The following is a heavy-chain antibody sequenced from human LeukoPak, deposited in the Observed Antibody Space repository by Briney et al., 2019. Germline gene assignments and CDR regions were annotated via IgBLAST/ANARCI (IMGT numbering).Heavy chain of an antibody. V-gene: IGHV1-2*02. Sequence: ASVKVSCKASGYTFTGYYMHWVRQAPGQGLEWMGWINPNSGGTNYAQKFQGRVTMTRDTSISTAYMELSRLRSDDTAVYYCARVEYRYGSGYYYYYYAMDVWGQGTTVTVSS. CDR3: ARVEYRYGSGYYYYYYAMDV. J-gene: IGHJ6*02. D-gene: IGHD3-10*01. CDR1: GYTFTGYY. CDR2: INPNSGGT.